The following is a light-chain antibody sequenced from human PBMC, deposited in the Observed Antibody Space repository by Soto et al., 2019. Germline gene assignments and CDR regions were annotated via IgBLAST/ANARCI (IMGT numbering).Light chain of an antibody. V-gene: IGLV1-44*01. CDR2: TNN. Sequence: QSVLTQPPSASGTPGQRVTISCSGSSSNIGSNTVNWYQQLPGTAPKLLIYTNNQRPSGVPDRFSGSKSGTSASLAISGLQSEDETDYYCAARDDSLNGYVFGTWTKVTVL. J-gene: IGLJ1*01. CDR3: AARDDSLNGYV. CDR1: SSNIGSNT.